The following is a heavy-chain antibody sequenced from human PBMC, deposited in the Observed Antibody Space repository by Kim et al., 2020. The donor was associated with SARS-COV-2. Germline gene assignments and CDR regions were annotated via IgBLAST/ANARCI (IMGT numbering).Heavy chain of an antibody. CDR1: GGSISSEDL. CDR2: IDHSGIT. J-gene: IGHJ5*02. V-gene: IGHV4-4*02. Sequence: SETLSLTCAVSGGSISSEDLWNWVRQPPGKGLEWIGEIDHSGITNYNPSLKSRVTMSLDKSDNQFYLNLSSVTAADTAGDYYARCPVDSNSFWLDPWGQG. CDR3: ARCPVDSNSFWLDP. D-gene: IGHD6-6*01.